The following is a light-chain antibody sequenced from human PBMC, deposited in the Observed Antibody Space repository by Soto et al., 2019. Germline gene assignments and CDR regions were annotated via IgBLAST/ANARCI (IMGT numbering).Light chain of an antibody. CDR2: XXX. V-gene: IGLV2-14*01. CDR3: SSYTSTITVL. Sequence: QSVLTQPASVSGSPGQSITISCTGTSSDVGASKYVSWYQQHPGKAPKLMIXXXXXXXXXXXXXXXXXKSGNTASLTISGLXXXXXXXXYCSSYTSTITVLFGGGTKVTVL. J-gene: IGLJ2*01. CDR1: SSDVGASKY.